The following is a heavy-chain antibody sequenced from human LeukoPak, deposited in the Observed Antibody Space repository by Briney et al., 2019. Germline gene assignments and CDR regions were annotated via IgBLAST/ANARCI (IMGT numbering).Heavy chain of an antibody. J-gene: IGHJ4*02. CDR3: ARDSLEVTTSGWFDY. Sequence: PGGALRLSCAASGFTCSSYSRHWGRRAPGKGVQGVAGISYDGSNKYYADSVKGRLTIFRDNSKKTLYLQMNSLRAEDTAVYYCARDSLEVTTSGWFDYWGQGTLVTVSS. CDR1: GFTCSSYS. V-gene: IGHV3-30-3*01. D-gene: IGHD4-17*01. CDR2: ISYDGSNK.